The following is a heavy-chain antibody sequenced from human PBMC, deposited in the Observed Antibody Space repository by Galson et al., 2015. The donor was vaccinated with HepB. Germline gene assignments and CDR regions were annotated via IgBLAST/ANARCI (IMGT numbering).Heavy chain of an antibody. Sequence: SLRLSCAASGFSFSTYGMHWVRQAPGKGLEWVALISFDGSEKHYADSVKGRFTISRDNSKNTLFLQMKSLRVEDTAVYFCAKEGRNGYFGVYGGFDVWGHGTLVTVSS. D-gene: IGHD3-22*01. J-gene: IGHJ3*01. CDR1: GFSFSTYG. V-gene: IGHV3-30*18. CDR3: AKEGRNGYFGVYGGFDV. CDR2: ISFDGSEK.